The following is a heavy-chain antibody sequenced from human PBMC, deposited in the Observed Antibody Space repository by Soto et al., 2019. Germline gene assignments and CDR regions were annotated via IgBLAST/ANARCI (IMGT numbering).Heavy chain of an antibody. CDR1: GFTFTSYT. Sequence: VRLSCAASGFTFTSYTMNWVRQAPGKGLEWVSSISSSSDYIYYADSMKGRVTISRDNAKNSLFLDMNSLTGEDTAVYYCARARVYATGPLDFWGQGTLVTVSS. CDR2: ISSSSDYI. J-gene: IGHJ4*02. V-gene: IGHV3-21*06. D-gene: IGHD6-13*01. CDR3: ARARVYATGPLDF.